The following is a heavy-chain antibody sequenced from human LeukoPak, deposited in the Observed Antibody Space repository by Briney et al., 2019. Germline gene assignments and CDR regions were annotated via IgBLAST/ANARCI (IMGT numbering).Heavy chain of an antibody. Sequence: WISAYNGNTNYAQKLQGRVTMTTDTSTSTAYMELRSLRSDDTAVYYCARRLAVASYTDYWGQGTLVTVSS. CDR3: ARRLAVASYTDY. V-gene: IGHV1-18*01. CDR2: ISAYNGNT. J-gene: IGHJ4*02. D-gene: IGHD6-19*01.